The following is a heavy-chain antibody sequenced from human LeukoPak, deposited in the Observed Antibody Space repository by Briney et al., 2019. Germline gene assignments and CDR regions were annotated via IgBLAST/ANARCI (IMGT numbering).Heavy chain of an antibody. CDR3: ARDRTPYDSYDY. Sequence: GGSLRLACAVSGFTFSSYEMNWVPQAPGKGLEWLSYISSSGSTIYYADSVKGRFTISRDNAKNSLHLQMNSLRAEDTAVYYCARDRTPYDSYDYWGQGTLVTVSS. D-gene: IGHD3-16*01. V-gene: IGHV3-48*03. CDR1: GFTFSSYE. CDR2: ISSSGSTI. J-gene: IGHJ4*02.